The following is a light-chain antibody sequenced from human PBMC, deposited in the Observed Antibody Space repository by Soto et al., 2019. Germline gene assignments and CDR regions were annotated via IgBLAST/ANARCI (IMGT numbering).Light chain of an antibody. CDR3: QHYNSYSEA. V-gene: IGKV1-5*03. J-gene: IGKJ1*01. CDR2: KAS. CDR1: HSITTW. Sequence: DIQMTQSPSTLSASVGDRVTITCRASHSITTWLAWYQQKPGKAPKLLIYKASNLESGVPSRFSGSGSGTEFTLTISSLQPDDFAPYYCQHYNSYSEAFGQGTKVDIK.